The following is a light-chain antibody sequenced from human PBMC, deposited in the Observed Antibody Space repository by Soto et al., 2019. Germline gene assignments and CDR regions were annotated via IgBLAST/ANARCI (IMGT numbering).Light chain of an antibody. CDR3: QQNNNWPPWT. CDR2: GAS. J-gene: IGKJ2*02. V-gene: IGKV3-15*01. Sequence: EKVMTQSPATLSVSPGERATLSCRASQSVSSNLAWYQQKPGQAPRLLIYGASTRATGIPARFSGSGSGTEFTLTISSLQSEDFAVYYCQQNNNWPPWTFGQGTKLEIK. CDR1: QSVSSN.